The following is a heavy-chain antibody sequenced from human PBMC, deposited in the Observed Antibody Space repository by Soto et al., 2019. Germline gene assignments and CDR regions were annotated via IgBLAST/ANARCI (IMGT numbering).Heavy chain of an antibody. CDR1: GFTFSSYA. Sequence: GGSLRPSCAASGFTFSSYAMSWVRQAPGKGLEWVSAISGSGGSTYYADSVKGRFTISRDNSKNTLYLQMNSLRAEDTAVYYCATEGDYYDSSGYFPLYYFDYWGQGTLVTVSS. D-gene: IGHD3-22*01. J-gene: IGHJ4*02. V-gene: IGHV3-23*01. CDR2: ISGSGGST. CDR3: ATEGDYYDSSGYFPLYYFDY.